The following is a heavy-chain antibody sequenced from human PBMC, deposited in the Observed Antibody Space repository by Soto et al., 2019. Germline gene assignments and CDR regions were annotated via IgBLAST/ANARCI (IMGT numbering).Heavy chain of an antibody. J-gene: IGHJ3*02. D-gene: IGHD3-10*01. CDR2: IYYSGST. CDR1: GCSISSSSYH. V-gene: IGHV4-39*01. CDR3: AKGGSGSYSNTFDI. Sequence: SETLSLTCTVSGCSISSSSYHWGWFRQPPGKGLEWIGSIYYSGSTYYNPSLKSRVTISVDTSKNQFSLKLSSVTAADTAVYYCAKGGSGSYSNTFDIWVQGTMVT.